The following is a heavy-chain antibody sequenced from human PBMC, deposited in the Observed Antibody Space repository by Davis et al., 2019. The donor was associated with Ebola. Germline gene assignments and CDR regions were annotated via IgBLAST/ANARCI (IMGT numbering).Heavy chain of an antibody. CDR1: GFTFSHHA. D-gene: IGHD4/OR15-4a*01. CDR2: ISISAERT. Sequence: PGGSLRLSCAASGFTFSHHAMSWVRQAPGKGLDWVSSISISAERTFYTDSVRGRFSISRDDSKNTLYLQMDSLRAEDTAVFYCAEGGTNNFLGANWGQGTLVTVSS. CDR3: AEGGTNNFLGAN. V-gene: IGHV3-23*01. J-gene: IGHJ4*02.